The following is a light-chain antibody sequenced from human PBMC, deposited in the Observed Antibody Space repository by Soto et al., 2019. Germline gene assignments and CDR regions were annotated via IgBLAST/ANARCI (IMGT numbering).Light chain of an antibody. CDR1: SSNIESNT. Sequence: QSALTQPPSASGTPGQRVTISCSGSSSNIESNTVYWYQQLPGMAPRLLIHTNDRRPSGVPDRFSGSKSGTSASLAISGLQSEDEADYYCLAWDDSLNGNLFGNGTKVTGL. CDR3: LAWDDSLNGNL. V-gene: IGLV1-44*01. CDR2: TND. J-gene: IGLJ1*01.